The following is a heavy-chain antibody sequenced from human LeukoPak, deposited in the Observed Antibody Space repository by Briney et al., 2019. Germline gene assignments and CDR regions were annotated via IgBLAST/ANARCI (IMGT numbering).Heavy chain of an antibody. CDR2: IYNTGNT. V-gene: IGHV3-53*01. D-gene: IGHD1-14*01. CDR1: XFTVRTSY. CDR3: VRADNGFDH. Sequence: GGSLRXSXXXXXFTVRTSYMSWIRQAPGKGLEWVSLIYNTGNTHDADSVKGRFTISRDISKNTLYLQMSRLRSDDTAVYFCVRADNGFDHWGQGALVTVSS. J-gene: IGHJ4*02.